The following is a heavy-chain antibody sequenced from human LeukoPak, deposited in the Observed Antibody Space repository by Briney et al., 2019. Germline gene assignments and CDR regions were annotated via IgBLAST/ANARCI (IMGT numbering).Heavy chain of an antibody. CDR2: IYYSGST. D-gene: IGHD3-16*01. CDR1: GGSFSGYY. J-gene: IGHJ4*02. V-gene: IGHV4-59*01. Sequence: SETLSLTCAVYGGSFSGYYWSWIRQPPGKGLEWIGYIYYSGSTNYNPSLKSRVTISVDTSKNQFSLKLSSVTAADTAVYYCARDNYDYVLDYWGQGTLVTVSS. CDR3: ARDNYDYVLDY.